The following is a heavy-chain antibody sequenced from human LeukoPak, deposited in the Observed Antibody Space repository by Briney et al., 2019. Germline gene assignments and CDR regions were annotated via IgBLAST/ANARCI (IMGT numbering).Heavy chain of an antibody. CDR1: GGSFSGYY. V-gene: IGHV4-34*01. CDR3: VRNGWYSVDY. CDR2: INHSGST. J-gene: IGHJ4*02. Sequence: SSETLSLTCAVYGGSFSGYYWSWIRQPPGKGLEWIGEINHSGSTNYNPSLKSRVTISVDTSKSQFSLKLSSVTAADTAVYYCVRNGWYSVDYWGQGTLVTVSS. D-gene: IGHD6-19*01.